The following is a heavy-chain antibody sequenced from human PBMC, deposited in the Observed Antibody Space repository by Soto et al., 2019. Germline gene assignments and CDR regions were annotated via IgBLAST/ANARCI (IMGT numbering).Heavy chain of an antibody. J-gene: IGHJ4*02. CDR1: GFTFSSYA. D-gene: IGHD3-10*01. Sequence: GGSLRLSCAASGFTFSSYAMSWVRQAPGKGLEWVSAISGSGGSTYYADSVKGRFTISRDNSKNTLYLHMNSLRAEDTAVYYCAKSGAYGSGSYYYEPYDYWGQGTLVTVSS. CDR2: ISGSGGST. CDR3: AKSGAYGSGSYYYEPYDY. V-gene: IGHV3-23*01.